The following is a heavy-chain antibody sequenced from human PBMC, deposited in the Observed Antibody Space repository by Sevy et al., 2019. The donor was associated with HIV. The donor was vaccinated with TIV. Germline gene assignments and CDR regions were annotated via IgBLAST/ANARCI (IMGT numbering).Heavy chain of an antibody. Sequence: GESLKISCAASGFTFSIYAMSWVRQAPGKGLEWVSGISGGSDDRYYADSVRGRFTISRDSSKNTLYMQMSGLRAEDTAIYYCAKERPNTSSWIFDYWGQGTLVTVSS. CDR3: AKERPNTSSWIFDY. D-gene: IGHD6-13*01. CDR2: ISGGSDDR. J-gene: IGHJ4*02. V-gene: IGHV3-23*01. CDR1: GFTFSIYA.